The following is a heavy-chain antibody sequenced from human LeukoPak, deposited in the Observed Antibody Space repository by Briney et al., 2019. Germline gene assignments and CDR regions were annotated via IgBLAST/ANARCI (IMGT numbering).Heavy chain of an antibody. D-gene: IGHD2-21*01. V-gene: IGHV4-34*01. Sequence: SETLSLTCAVYGGSFSGYYWSWIRQPPGKGLERIGEINHSGSTNYNPSHKSRVTISVDTSKNQFSLKLSSVTAADTAVYYCARGLTFHDYWGQGTLVTVPS. CDR3: ARGLTFHDY. CDR1: GGSFSGYY. J-gene: IGHJ4*02. CDR2: INHSGST.